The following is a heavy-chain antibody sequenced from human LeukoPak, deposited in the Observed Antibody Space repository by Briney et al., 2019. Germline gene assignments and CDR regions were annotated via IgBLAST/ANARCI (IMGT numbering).Heavy chain of an antibody. J-gene: IGHJ5*02. Sequence: ASVKVSCKASGYTFTGYYMHWVRQAPGQGLEWMGWISAYNGNTNYAQKLQGRVTMTTDTSTSTAYMELRSLRSDDTAVYYCARSPSSGWYLNWFDPWGQGTLVTVSS. D-gene: IGHD6-19*01. CDR3: ARSPSSGWYLNWFDP. V-gene: IGHV1-18*04. CDR1: GYTFTGYY. CDR2: ISAYNGNT.